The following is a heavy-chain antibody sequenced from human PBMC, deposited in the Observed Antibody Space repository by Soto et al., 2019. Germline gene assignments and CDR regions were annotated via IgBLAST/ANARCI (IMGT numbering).Heavy chain of an antibody. V-gene: IGHV3-30*18. Sequence: QVQLVESGGGVVQPGRSLRLSCAASGFTFSSYGMHWVRQAPGKGLEWVAVISYDGSNKYYADSVKGRFTISRDNSKNWLYLQMNSLRAEDTAVYYCAKEGGAYYDFWSGYYADFDYWGQGTLVTVSS. CDR2: ISYDGSNK. CDR3: AKEGGAYYDFWSGYYADFDY. CDR1: GFTFSSYG. D-gene: IGHD3-3*01. J-gene: IGHJ4*02.